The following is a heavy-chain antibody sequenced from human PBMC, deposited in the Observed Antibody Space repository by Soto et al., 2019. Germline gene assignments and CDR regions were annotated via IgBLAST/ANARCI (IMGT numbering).Heavy chain of an antibody. CDR2: IIPIFGTA. D-gene: IGHD3-3*01. CDR1: GGTFSSYA. Sequence: QVQLVQSGAEVKKPGSSVKVSCKASGGTFSSYAISWVRQAPGQGLEWMGGIIPIFGTANYAQKFQGRVTITAAESTSTAYMELSSLRSEDTAVYYCARPFTIFGVVTPGGFDPWGQGTLVTVSS. J-gene: IGHJ5*02. CDR3: ARPFTIFGVVTPGGFDP. V-gene: IGHV1-69*12.